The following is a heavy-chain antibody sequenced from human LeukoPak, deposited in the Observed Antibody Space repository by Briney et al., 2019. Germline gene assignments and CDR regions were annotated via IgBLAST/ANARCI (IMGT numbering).Heavy chain of an antibody. CDR1: GYTFTSYG. Sequence: ASVKVSCKASGYTFTSYGISWVRQAPGQGLEWMGWISAYNGNTNYAQKLQGRVTMTTDTSTSTAYMELRSLRSDDTAVYYCARIQTSYSSGWYTPPNFDYWGQGTQVTVSS. D-gene: IGHD6-19*01. CDR3: ARIQTSYSSGWYTPPNFDY. CDR2: ISAYNGNT. J-gene: IGHJ4*02. V-gene: IGHV1-18*01.